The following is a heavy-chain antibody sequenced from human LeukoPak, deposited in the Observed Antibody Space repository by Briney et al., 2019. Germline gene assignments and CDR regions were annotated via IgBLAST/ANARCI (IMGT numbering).Heavy chain of an antibody. CDR2: IDRSGTT. Sequence: SETLSLTCTVSGYSISSGYYWGWVRQAPGMGLEWIGSIDRSGTTNYNPSLKSRVTISVDTSKNQFSLNVSSVTAADTAMYYCARTPPKSPGDYWGQGTLVTVSS. CDR1: GYSISSGYY. J-gene: IGHJ4*02. CDR3: ARTPPKSPGDY. D-gene: IGHD3-10*01. V-gene: IGHV4-38-2*02.